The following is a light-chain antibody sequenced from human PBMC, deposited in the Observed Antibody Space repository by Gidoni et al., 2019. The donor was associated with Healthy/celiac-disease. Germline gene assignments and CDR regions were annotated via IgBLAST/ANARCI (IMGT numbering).Light chain of an antibody. V-gene: IGKV3-20*01. CDR1: QSVSSSY. Sequence: EIVLTQSPGTLSLSPGERATLSCRASQSVSSSYLAWYQQTPGQAPRLLIYGASSRATGIPDRFSGSGSGTDFTLTIISLVPEDFAVYYCQQYGSSPLTFGGGTKVEIK. CDR2: GAS. J-gene: IGKJ4*01. CDR3: QQYGSSPLT.